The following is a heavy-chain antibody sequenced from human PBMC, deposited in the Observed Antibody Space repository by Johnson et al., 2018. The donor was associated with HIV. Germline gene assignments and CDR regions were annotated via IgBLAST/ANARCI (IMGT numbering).Heavy chain of an antibody. Sequence: VQLVESGGGVVQPGRSLRLSCAASGFMFDDYGMSWVRQAPGKGLEWVSGINWSGGSTDYAESVKGRFTISRDNAKNSLYLQMNSLKDEDTALYYWARETPSWYVDAFDIWGQGTMVTVSS. CDR3: ARETPSWYVDAFDI. CDR1: GFMFDDYG. J-gene: IGHJ3*02. D-gene: IGHD6-13*01. CDR2: INWSGGST. V-gene: IGHV3-20*04.